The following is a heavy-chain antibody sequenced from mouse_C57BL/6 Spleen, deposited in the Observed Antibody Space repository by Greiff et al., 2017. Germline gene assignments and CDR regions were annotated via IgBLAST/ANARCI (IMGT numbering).Heavy chain of an antibody. J-gene: IGHJ3*01. D-gene: IGHD2-3*01. CDR1: GFTFNTYA. CDR2: IRSKSSNYAT. CDR3: VREGWLLEFAY. Sequence: DVQLVESGGGLVQPKGSLKLSCAASGFTFNTYAMHWVRQAPGKGLEWVARIRSKSSNYATYYADSVKDRFTISRDDSQSMLYLQMNNLKTEDTAMYYGVREGWLLEFAYWGQGTLVTVSA. V-gene: IGHV10-3*01.